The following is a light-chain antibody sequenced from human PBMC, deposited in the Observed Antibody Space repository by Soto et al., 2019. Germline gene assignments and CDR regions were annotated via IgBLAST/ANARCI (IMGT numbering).Light chain of an antibody. J-gene: IGLJ1*01. Sequence: QSVLPQPPSVSAAPGQSVTISCSGGSFNSGNHGVNWYLQIPGKPPKVVIYNNEFLSSGVSDRFSGSKSGTSASLAISGLQSEDEGDYFCLAWDSSLNGYVFGTGTKVTVL. CDR3: LAWDSSLNGYV. V-gene: IGLV1-36*01. CDR2: NNE. CDR1: SFNSGNHG.